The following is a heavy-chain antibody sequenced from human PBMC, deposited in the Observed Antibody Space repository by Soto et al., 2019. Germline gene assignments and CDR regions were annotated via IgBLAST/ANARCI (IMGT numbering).Heavy chain of an antibody. D-gene: IGHD3-10*01. CDR2: IIPILGIA. CDR3: ARVRGSGSYYRPNYYYYMDV. J-gene: IGHJ6*03. Sequence: SVKVSCKASGGTFSSYTISWVRQAPGQGLEWMGRIIPILGIANYAQKFQGRVTTTADKSTSTAYMELSSLRSEDTAVYYCARVRGSGSYYRPNYYYYMDVWGKGTTVTVSS. CDR1: GGTFSSYT. V-gene: IGHV1-69*02.